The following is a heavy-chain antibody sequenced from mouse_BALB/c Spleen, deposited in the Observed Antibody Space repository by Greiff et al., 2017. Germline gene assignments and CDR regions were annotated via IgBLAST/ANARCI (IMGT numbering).Heavy chain of an antibody. J-gene: IGHJ3*01. Sequence: VKLMESGPGLVAPSQSLSITCTVSGFSLTSYGVHWVRQPPGKGLEWLGVIWAGGSTNYNSALMSRLSISKDNSKSQVFLKMNSLQTDDTAMYYCARAPYGNYGFAYWGQGTLVTVSA. CDR2: IWAGGST. D-gene: IGHD2-1*01. CDR3: ARAPYGNYGFAY. CDR1: GFSLTSYG. V-gene: IGHV2-9*02.